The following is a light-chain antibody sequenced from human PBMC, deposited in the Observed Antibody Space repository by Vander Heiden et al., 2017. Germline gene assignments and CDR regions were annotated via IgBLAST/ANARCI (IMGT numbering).Light chain of an antibody. CDR1: QSITTY. CDR2: AAS. Sequence: IKETQSPSSLSASVGDRVTITCRASQSITTYLSWYQQKPGKAPKLLISAASTLQSGVPSRFSGSGSGTDFTLTISSLQPDDFATYYCQQTYSTPYTFGLGTKLEIK. V-gene: IGKV1-39*01. J-gene: IGKJ2*01. CDR3: QQTYSTPYT.